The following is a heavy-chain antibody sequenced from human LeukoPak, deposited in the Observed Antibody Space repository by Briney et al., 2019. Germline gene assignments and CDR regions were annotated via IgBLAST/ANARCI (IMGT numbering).Heavy chain of an antibody. Sequence: GGSLRLSCAASGFTFSSYAMSWVRQAPGKGLEWVAVISYDGSNKYYADSVKGRFTISRDNSKNTLYLQMNSLRAEDTAVYYCARTSGDSSGYPLSYFDYWGQGTLVTVSS. V-gene: IGHV3-30*04. CDR2: ISYDGSNK. J-gene: IGHJ4*02. CDR1: GFTFSSYA. CDR3: ARTSGDSSGYPLSYFDY. D-gene: IGHD3-22*01.